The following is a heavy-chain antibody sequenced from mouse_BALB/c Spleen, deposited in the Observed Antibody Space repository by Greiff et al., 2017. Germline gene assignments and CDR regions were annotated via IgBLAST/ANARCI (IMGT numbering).Heavy chain of an antibody. D-gene: IGHD1-1*02. V-gene: IGHV2-9*02. CDR2: IWAGGST. J-gene: IGHJ4*01. CDR1: GFSLTSYG. CDR3: ARDHYDYDAMDY. Sequence: VQLQESGPGLVAPSQSLSITCTVSGFSLTSYGVHWVRQPPGKGLEWLGVIWAGGSTNYNSALMSRLSISKDNSKSQVFLKMNSPQTDDTAMYYCARDHYDYDAMDYWGQGTSVTVSS.